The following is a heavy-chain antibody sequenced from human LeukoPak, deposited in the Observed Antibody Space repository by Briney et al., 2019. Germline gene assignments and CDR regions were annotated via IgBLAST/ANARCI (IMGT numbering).Heavy chain of an antibody. Sequence: ASVKVSCKASGYTFTSYSMHWVRQAPGQGLEWMGIINPSGGSTSYAQKFQGRVTMTRDTSTSTVHMELSSLRSEDTAVYYCARDTSVTGTPGYFDYWGQGTLVTVSS. D-gene: IGHD1-20*01. CDR3: ARDTSVTGTPGYFDY. CDR1: GYTFTSYS. CDR2: INPSGGST. J-gene: IGHJ4*02. V-gene: IGHV1-46*01.